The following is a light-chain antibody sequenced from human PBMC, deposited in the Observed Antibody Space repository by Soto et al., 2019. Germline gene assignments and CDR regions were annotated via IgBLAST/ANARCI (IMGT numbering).Light chain of an antibody. CDR3: QQTYTTPEIT. CDR1: QSISIY. Sequence: DIQMTQSPSSLSASVGDIFTITCRASQSISIYLNWYQLKPGKAPNLLMYGASYLKSGVPTRFSGSGSGTDFTLTISSLQTEDFAIYYCQQTYTTPEITFGHGTRLEIK. J-gene: IGKJ5*01. V-gene: IGKV1-39*01. CDR2: GAS.